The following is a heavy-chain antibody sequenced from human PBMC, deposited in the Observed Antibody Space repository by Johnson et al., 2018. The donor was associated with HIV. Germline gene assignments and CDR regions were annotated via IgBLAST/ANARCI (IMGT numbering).Heavy chain of an antibody. D-gene: IGHD1-14*01. V-gene: IGHV3-30-3*01. CDR2: VSYETTNK. CDR3: ANIGPVPNPSKEAGAAPDAFDI. J-gene: IGHJ3*02. Sequence: QVQLVESGGGVVQAGRSLRLSCAASGFSFSSYALHWVRQAPGKGLDWVAVVSYETTNKHYADSVKGRFTISRDNSKSTLILQMNSLRAEDTAVYYCANIGPVPNPSKEAGAAPDAFDIWGQGTMVTVSS. CDR1: GFSFSSYA.